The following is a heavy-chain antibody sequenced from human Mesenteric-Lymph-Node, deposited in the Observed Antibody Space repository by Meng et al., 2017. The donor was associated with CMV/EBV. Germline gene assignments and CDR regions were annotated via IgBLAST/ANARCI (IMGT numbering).Heavy chain of an antibody. V-gene: IGHV4-4*02. Sequence: VSGGSITSNNWWRWVRQPPGKGLGWIGEISHSGSTNDNPSLKRRVTISVDRSKNQFSLNLSSVTAADTAVYYCARGRNYYGSGIDYWGQGTLVTVSS. CDR3: ARGRNYYGSGIDY. D-gene: IGHD3-10*01. CDR2: ISHSGST. CDR1: GGSITSNNW. J-gene: IGHJ4*02.